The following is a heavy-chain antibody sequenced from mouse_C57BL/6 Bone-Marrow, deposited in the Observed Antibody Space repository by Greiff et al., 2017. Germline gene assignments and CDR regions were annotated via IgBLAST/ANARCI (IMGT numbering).Heavy chain of an antibody. CDR2: FDPSDSYT. V-gene: IGHV1-50*01. J-gene: IGHJ2*01. D-gene: IGHD3-3*01. CDR3: ARSDTYYFDY. Sequence: QFQLQQPGAELVKPGASVKLSCKASGYTFPSYWLQWVKQRPGQGLEWIGEFDPSDSYTNYNQKFKGKATLTVDTSSSTAYMQLSSLTSEDAAVYYCARSDTYYFDYWGQGTTLTVSS. CDR1: GYTFPSYW.